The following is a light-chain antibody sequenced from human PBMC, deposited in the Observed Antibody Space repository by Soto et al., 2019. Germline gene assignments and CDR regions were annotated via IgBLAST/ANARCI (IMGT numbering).Light chain of an antibody. V-gene: IGLV2-11*01. CDR1: SSDVGAYNY. CDR2: DVN. CDR3: CSFAGSYTLGV. Sequence: QSALTQPRSVAGSPGQSVTISCTGSSSDVGAYNYVSWYQQHPGKAPKLMIYDVNKRPLGVPDRFSGSKSGNTASLTISGLQADDVADYYCCSFAGSYTLGVFGGGTKLTVL. J-gene: IGLJ3*02.